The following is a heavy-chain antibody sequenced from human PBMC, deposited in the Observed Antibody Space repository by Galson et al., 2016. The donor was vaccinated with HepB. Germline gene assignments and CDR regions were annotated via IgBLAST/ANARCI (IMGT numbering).Heavy chain of an antibody. CDR2: ISSTSHST. Sequence: SGFTFSTSAMSWVRQAPGQGLEWVSAISSTSHSTYYADSVKGRFTISRDNAKNTLFLQMDSLKIDDTAVYYCAKGWSGPDSWGQGTLVTVFS. J-gene: IGHJ4*02. D-gene: IGHD3-3*01. CDR1: GFTFSTSA. CDR3: AKGWSGPDS. V-gene: IGHV3-23*01.